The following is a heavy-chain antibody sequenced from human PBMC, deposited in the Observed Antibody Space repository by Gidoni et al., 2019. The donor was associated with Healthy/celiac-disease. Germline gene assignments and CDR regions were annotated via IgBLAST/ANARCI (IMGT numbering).Heavy chain of an antibody. CDR3: AKDSRVYWTNGVCYPAFDI. Sequence: EVQLVESGGVFVQPGRSLRLSCSASGFTFAASAMHWVRQAPGQGLEWVSGISWKSGSIGYADSGKGRFNISRDKAKKSLYLQMNSLRAEDTALYYCAKDSRVYWTNGVCYPAFDIWGQGTMVNGSS. D-gene: IGHD2-8*01. CDR1: GFTFAASA. J-gene: IGHJ3*02. CDR2: ISWKSGSI. V-gene: IGHV3-9*01.